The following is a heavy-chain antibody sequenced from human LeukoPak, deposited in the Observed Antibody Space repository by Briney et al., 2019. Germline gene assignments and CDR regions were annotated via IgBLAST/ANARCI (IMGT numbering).Heavy chain of an antibody. CDR1: GFTFSSYG. Sequence: GGSLRLSCAASGFTFSSYGMHWVRQAPGKGLEWVAAISYDGSNKYYADSVKGRFTISRDNSKNTLYLQMNSLRAEDTAVYYCAKDLGNGGNFDYWGQGTLVTVSS. V-gene: IGHV3-30*18. CDR2: ISYDGSNK. CDR3: AKDLGNGGNFDY. D-gene: IGHD3-16*01. J-gene: IGHJ4*02.